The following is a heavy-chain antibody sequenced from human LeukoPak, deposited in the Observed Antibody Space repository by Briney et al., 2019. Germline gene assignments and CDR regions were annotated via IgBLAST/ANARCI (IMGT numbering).Heavy chain of an antibody. J-gene: IGHJ5*02. D-gene: IGHD4-17*01. CDR1: GYSFTSYW. CDR3: ASLRTQKTTYGDYGSNWFDP. Sequence: GESLKISCKGSGYSFTSYWIGWVRQMPGKGLEWMGIIYPGDSDTRYSPSFQGQVTISADKSISTAYLQWSSLKASDTAMYYCASLRTQKTTYGDYGSNWFDPWGQGTLVTVSS. V-gene: IGHV5-51*01. CDR2: IYPGDSDT.